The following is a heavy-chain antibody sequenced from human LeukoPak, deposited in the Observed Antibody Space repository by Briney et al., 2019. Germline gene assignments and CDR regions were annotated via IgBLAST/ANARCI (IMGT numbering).Heavy chain of an antibody. D-gene: IGHD5/OR15-5a*01. Sequence: GGSLRLSCAASGFTFSDYEMSWVRQAPGKGREWVSYISSSGSSIYYADSVKGRFTISRDNAEKSLYLQMNSLRVEDTAVYYCAREATVYGPYWGQGTLVTVSS. CDR1: GFTFSDYE. CDR2: ISSSGSSI. J-gene: IGHJ4*02. V-gene: IGHV3-48*03. CDR3: AREATVYGPY.